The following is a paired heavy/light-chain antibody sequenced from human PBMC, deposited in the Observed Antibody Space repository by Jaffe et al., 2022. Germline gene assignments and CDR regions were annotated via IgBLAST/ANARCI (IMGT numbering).Light chain of an antibody. CDR1: QSVSSSY. J-gene: IGKJ1*01. CDR3: QQYGSSPVT. V-gene: IGKV3-20*01. CDR2: GAS. Sequence: EIVLTQSPGTLSLSPGERATLSCRASQSVSSSYLAWYQQKPGQAPRLLIYGASSRATGIPDRFSGSGSGTDFTLTISRLEPEDFAVYYCQQYGSSPVTFGQGTKVEIK.
Heavy chain of an antibody. CDR3: AKERLEYQLQIRGPFDY. Sequence: EVQLVESGGGLVQPGRSLRLSCAASGFTFDDYAMHWVRQAPGKGLEWVSGISWNSGSIGYADSVKGRFTISRDNAKNSLYLQMNSLRAEDTALYYCAKERLEYQLQIRGPFDYWGQGTLVTVSS. J-gene: IGHJ4*02. CDR2: ISWNSGSI. D-gene: IGHD2-2*01. V-gene: IGHV3-9*01. CDR1: GFTFDDYA.